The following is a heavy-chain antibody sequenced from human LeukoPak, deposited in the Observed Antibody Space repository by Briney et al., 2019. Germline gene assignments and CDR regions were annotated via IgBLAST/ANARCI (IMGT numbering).Heavy chain of an antibody. CDR2: IKEDGSEK. J-gene: IGHJ4*02. CDR3: ARGGGRHVEY. V-gene: IGHV3-7*05. CDR1: GFTFSSYW. Sequence: GGTLRLSCAASGFTFSSYWMIWVRQAPGKGLEGVANIKEDGSEKNHVDSVKGRYTISRDNAKNSLYLQMNSLRAEDTAVYCCARGGGRHVEYWGQGNLATVSS. D-gene: IGHD2/OR15-2a*01.